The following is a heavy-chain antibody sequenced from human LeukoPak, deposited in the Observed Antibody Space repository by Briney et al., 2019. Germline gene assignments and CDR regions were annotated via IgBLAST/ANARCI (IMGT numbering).Heavy chain of an antibody. CDR3: ARDNEISGMDA. CDR2: IYSGGST. CDR1: GFTFSSYA. V-gene: IGHV3-53*01. Sequence: GGSLRLSCAASGFTFSSYAMHWVRQAPGKGLEWVSVIYSGGSTYYADSVKGRFTISRDNSKNTLYLQMNSLRAEDTAVYYCARDNEISGMDAWGQGTTVTVSS. J-gene: IGHJ6*02.